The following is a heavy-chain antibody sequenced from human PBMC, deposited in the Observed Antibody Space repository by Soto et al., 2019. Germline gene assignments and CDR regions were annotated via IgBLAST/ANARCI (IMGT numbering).Heavy chain of an antibody. CDR2: ISSSSSYI. D-gene: IGHD3-10*01. V-gene: IGHV3-21*01. J-gene: IGHJ3*02. CDR1: GFTFSSYN. Sequence: GGSLRLSCAASGFTFSSYNMNWVRQAPGKGLEWVSSISSSSSYIYYADSVKGRFTISRDNAKNSLYLQMNSLRAEDTAVYYCAREGYYGSGSPADAFDIWGQGTMVTVSS. CDR3: AREGYYGSGSPADAFDI.